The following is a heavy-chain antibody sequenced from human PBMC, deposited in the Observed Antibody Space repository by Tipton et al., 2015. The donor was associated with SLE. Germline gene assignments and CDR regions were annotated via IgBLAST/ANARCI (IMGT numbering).Heavy chain of an antibody. J-gene: IGHJ4*02. CDR3: AKVRSTSWYYFDY. Sequence: SLRLSCAASGFTFSSYGMHWVRQAPGKGLEWVAFIRYDGSNKYYADSVKGRFTISRDNSKNTLYLQMNSLRAEDTAVYYCAKVRSTSWYYFDYWGQGTLVTVSS. CDR1: GFTFSSYG. CDR2: IRYDGSNK. D-gene: IGHD2-2*01. V-gene: IGHV3-30*02.